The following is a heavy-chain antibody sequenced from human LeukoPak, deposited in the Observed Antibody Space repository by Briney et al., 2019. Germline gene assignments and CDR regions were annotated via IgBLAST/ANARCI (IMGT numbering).Heavy chain of an antibody. CDR2: ISYDGSNK. CDR1: GFTFSSYA. D-gene: IGHD2-2*03. CDR3: ARDYTPGYCSSTSCSPSV. V-gene: IGHV3-30-3*01. J-gene: IGHJ4*02. Sequence: GGSLRLSCAASGFTFSSYAMHWVRQAPGKGLEWVAVISYDGSNKYYADSVKGRFTISRDNSKNTLYLQMNSLRAEDTAVYYCARDYTPGYCSSTSCSPSVWGQGTLVTVSS.